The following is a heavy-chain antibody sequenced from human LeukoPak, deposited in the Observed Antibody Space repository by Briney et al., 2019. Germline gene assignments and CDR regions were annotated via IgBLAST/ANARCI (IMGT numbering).Heavy chain of an antibody. CDR3: AKDPDSGYELNWFGP. V-gene: IGHV3-23*01. Sequence: GGSLRLSCAASGFTFSSYAMSWVRQAPGKGLEWISAISGSGGSTYYADSVKGRFSISRDNSKNTLYLQMNSLRAEDTAVYYCAKDPDSGYELNWFGPWGQGTLVTVSS. D-gene: IGHD5-12*01. J-gene: IGHJ5*02. CDR2: ISGSGGST. CDR1: GFTFSSYA.